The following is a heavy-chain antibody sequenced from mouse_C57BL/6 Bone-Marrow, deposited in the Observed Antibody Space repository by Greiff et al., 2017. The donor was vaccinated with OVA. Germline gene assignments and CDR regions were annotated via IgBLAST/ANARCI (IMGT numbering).Heavy chain of an antibody. CDR2: IYPRSGNT. CDR3: ASGDPDGLAD. CDR1: GYTFTSYG. J-gene: IGHJ3*01. Sequence: QVQLKESGAELARPGASVKLSCKASGYTFTSYGISWVKQRTGQGLEWIGEIYPRSGNTYYNEKFKGKATLTADKSSSTAYMELRSLTSEDSAVYFCASGDPDGLADWGQGTLVTVSA. D-gene: IGHD3-1*01. V-gene: IGHV1-81*01.